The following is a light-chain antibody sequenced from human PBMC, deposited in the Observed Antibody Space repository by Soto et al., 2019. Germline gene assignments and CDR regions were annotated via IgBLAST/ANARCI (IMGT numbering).Light chain of an antibody. J-gene: IGKJ1*01. CDR1: QSISSW. Sequence: DNRMTQSPSTVSASVGDRVTITCRASQSISSWLAWYQQKPGKAPYLLISDVSSLERGVPSRFSGSGSGTEFTLTISSMQPDDFATFYCQQYNGYSRTLGQGTKVDI. V-gene: IGKV1-5*01. CDR3: QQYNGYSRT. CDR2: DVS.